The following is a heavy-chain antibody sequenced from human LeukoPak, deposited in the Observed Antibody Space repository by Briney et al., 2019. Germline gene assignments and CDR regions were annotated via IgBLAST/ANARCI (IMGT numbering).Heavy chain of an antibody. CDR3: AKDYLIAVAGTFEY. J-gene: IGHJ4*02. CDR2: ISYDGSNK. D-gene: IGHD6-19*01. Sequence: PGRSLRLSCAASGFTFSSYGMHWVRQAPGKGLEWVAVISYDGSNKYYADSVKGRFTISRDNSKNKLYLQMNSLRAEDTAVYYCAKDYLIAVAGTFEYWGQGTLVTVSS. CDR1: GFTFSSYG. V-gene: IGHV3-30*18.